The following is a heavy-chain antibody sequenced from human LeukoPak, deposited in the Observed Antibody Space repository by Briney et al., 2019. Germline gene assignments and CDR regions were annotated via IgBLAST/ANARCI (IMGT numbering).Heavy chain of an antibody. D-gene: IGHD6-19*01. CDR3: ARDSSGGTRYFDY. V-gene: IGHV3-33*01. CDR1: GFTFSSYG. J-gene: IGHJ4*02. Sequence: GGSLRLSCAASGFTFSSYGMHWVRQAPGKGLEWVAVIWYDGNNKYYADSVKGRFTISRDNSKNTLYLQMNSLRAEDTGVYYCARDSSGGTRYFDYWGQGILVTVSS. CDR2: IWYDGNNK.